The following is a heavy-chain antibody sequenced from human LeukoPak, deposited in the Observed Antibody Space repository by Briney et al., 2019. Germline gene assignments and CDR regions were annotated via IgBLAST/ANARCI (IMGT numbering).Heavy chain of an antibody. CDR2: IYYSGST. J-gene: IGHJ4*02. CDR3: ARIPPGY. D-gene: IGHD2-21*01. V-gene: IGHV4-39*01. CDR1: GGSISSSSYY. Sequence: SETLSLTCTVSGGSISSSSYYWGWIRQPPGKGLEWIGSIYYSGSTYYNPSLKSRVTISVDTSKNQFSLKLSSVTAADTAGYYCARIPPGYWGQGTLVTVSS.